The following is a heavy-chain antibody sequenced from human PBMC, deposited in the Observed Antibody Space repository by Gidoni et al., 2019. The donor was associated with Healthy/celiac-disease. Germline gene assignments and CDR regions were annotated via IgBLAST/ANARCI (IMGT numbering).Heavy chain of an antibody. CDR3: ARGGGTPAFDY. Sequence: DGMEWIGRIYYSGSTYYNPSLKSRVTISVDTSKNQFSLKLSSVTAAETAVYYCARGGGTPAFDYWGQGTLVTVSS. V-gene: IGHV4-39*01. D-gene: IGHD1-26*01. J-gene: IGHJ4*02. CDR2: IYYSGST.